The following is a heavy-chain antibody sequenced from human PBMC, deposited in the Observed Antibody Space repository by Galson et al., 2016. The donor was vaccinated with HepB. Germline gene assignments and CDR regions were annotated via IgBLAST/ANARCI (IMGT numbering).Heavy chain of an antibody. V-gene: IGHV3-21*01. Sequence: SLRLSCAASGFTFNNYAINWVRQAPGKGLEWVSSISSTSTYIYYAGSVKVRFTISRDNAKNSLYMQMDSLRAEDTAAYYCARDHGDALDIWGQGTMVSVSS. J-gene: IGHJ3*02. CDR3: ARDHGDALDI. CDR2: ISSTSTYI. CDR1: GFTFNNYA.